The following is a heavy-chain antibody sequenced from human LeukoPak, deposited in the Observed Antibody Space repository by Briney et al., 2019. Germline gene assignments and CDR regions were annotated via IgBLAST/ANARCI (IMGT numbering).Heavy chain of an antibody. D-gene: IGHD7-27*01. CDR1: DGSISSYY. Sequence: SETLSLTCSVSDGSISSYYWSWIRQPPGKGLEWIGYIYYSGSTNYNPSLKSRVTMSVDTSKNQFSLKLSSVTAADTAVYYCARRHLVTGDFAYFDLWGRGTLVTVSS. V-gene: IGHV4-59*01. J-gene: IGHJ2*01. CDR2: IYYSGST. CDR3: ARRHLVTGDFAYFDL.